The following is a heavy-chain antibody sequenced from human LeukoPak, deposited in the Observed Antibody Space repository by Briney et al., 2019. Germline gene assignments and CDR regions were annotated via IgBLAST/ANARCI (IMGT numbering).Heavy chain of an antibody. J-gene: IGHJ6*03. Sequence: SETLSLTCAVYGGSFSGYYWSWIRQPPGKGLEWVAEINHSGSTNYNPSLKSRLTRPVKTSKNQFSLKLSSVTAADTAMYYCARVGVQIVVVPASTTQTTYYYYMDVWGKGNTVTVSS. CDR1: GGSFSGYY. CDR2: INHSGST. V-gene: IGHV4-34*01. CDR3: ARVGVQIVVVPASTTQTTYYYYMDV. D-gene: IGHD2-2*01.